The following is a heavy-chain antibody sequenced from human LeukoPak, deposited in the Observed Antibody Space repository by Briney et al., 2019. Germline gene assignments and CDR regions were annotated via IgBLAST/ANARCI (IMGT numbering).Heavy chain of an antibody. V-gene: IGHV4-34*01. Sequence: SETLSLTCAVYGGSFSGYYWSWIRQPPGKGLEWIGEINHSGSTNYNPSLKSRVTISVDTSEKQFSLKLSSVTAADTAVYYCARGLSAVVYWGQGTLVPASS. D-gene: IGHD3-16*02. CDR1: GGSFSGYY. CDR3: ARGLSAVVY. J-gene: IGHJ4*02. CDR2: INHSGST.